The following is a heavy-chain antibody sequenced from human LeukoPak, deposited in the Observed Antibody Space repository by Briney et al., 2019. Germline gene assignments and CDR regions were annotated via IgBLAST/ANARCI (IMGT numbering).Heavy chain of an antibody. J-gene: IGHJ4*02. V-gene: IGHV4-59*01. CDR1: GGSISSYY. CDR2: IYYSGST. D-gene: IGHD6-13*01. Sequence: PSETLPLTCTVPGGSISSYYWIWIRQPPGKGLEWIGYIYYSGSTNYNPSLKSRVTISVDTSKNQFSLKLSSVTAADTAVYYCVSRAAAGITVGDYWGQGTLVTVSS. CDR3: VSRAAAGITVGDY.